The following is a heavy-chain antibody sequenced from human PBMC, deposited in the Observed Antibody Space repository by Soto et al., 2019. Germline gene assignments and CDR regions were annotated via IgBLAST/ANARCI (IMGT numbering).Heavy chain of an antibody. D-gene: IGHD6-13*01. CDR2: IYSGGST. Sequence: GGSLRLSCAASGFTVSSNYMSWVRQAPGKGLEWVSVIYSGGSTYYADSVKGRFTISRDNAKNKLYLQMNSLRAEDTAVYYCARDRGYSSTTNYGMDVWGQGTTVTVSS. CDR3: ARDRGYSSTTNYGMDV. J-gene: IGHJ6*02. CDR1: GFTVSSNY. V-gene: IGHV3-53*01.